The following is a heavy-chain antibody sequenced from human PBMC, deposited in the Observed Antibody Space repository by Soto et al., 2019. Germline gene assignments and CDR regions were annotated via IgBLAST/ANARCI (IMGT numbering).Heavy chain of an antibody. CDR1: GGTFSSYA. CDR2: INPNSGGT. Sequence: ASVKVSCKASGGTFSSYAISWVRQAPGQGLEWMGGINPNSGGTNYAQKFQGWVTMTRDTSISTAYMELSRLRSDDTAVYYCARDFGGGGVVRYYMDVWGKGTTVTVSS. D-gene: IGHD3-3*01. J-gene: IGHJ6*03. CDR3: ARDFGGGGVVRYYMDV. V-gene: IGHV1-2*04.